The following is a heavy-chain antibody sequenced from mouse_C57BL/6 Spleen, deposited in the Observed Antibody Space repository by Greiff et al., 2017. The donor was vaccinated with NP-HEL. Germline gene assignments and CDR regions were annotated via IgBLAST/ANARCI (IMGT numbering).Heavy chain of an antibody. V-gene: IGHV1-82*01. CDR1: GYAFSSSW. CDR2: IYPGDGDT. Sequence: QVQLKESGPELVKPGASVEISCKASGYAFSSSWMNWVKQRPGKGLEWIGRIYPGDGDTNYNGKFKGKATLTADKSSSTAYMQLSSLTSEDSAVYFCARERGDYDEGFDYWGQGTTLTVSS. J-gene: IGHJ2*01. D-gene: IGHD2-4*01. CDR3: ARERGDYDEGFDY.